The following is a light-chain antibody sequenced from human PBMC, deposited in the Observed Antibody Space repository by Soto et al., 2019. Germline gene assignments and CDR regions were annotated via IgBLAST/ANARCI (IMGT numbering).Light chain of an antibody. J-gene: IGLJ2*01. Sequence: QSVLTQPPSASGSPGQSVTISCTGTSSDVGGYNYVSWYQQHPGKAHKLMIYEVSKRPSGVPDRFSGSKSGNTASLTVSGLQAEDGADYYCSSYAGSNNLGVFGGGTQLTVL. CDR1: SSDVGGYNY. CDR2: EVS. V-gene: IGLV2-8*01. CDR3: SSYAGSNNLGV.